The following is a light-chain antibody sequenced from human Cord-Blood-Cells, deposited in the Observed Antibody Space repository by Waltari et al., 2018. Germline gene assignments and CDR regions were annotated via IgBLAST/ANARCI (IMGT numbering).Light chain of an antibody. CDR2: GAS. J-gene: IGKJ5*01. CDR3: QQYGSSPPIT. V-gene: IGKV3-20*01. Sequence: EIVLKQSPGTLSLSPGERDTLSCRASQSVSSSYLAWYQQKPGQAPRLLIYGASSRATGLPARFSGSGSGTDFTLTTSRLEPEDFAVYYCQQYGSSPPITFGQGTRLEIK. CDR1: QSVSSSY.